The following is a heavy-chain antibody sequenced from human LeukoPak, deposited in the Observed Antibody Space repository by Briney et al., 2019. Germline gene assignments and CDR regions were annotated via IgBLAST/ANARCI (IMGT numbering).Heavy chain of an antibody. CDR1: GFTFSIYS. CDR3: ARAGPASEAPMFYFDY. D-gene: IGHD3-10*01. Sequence: NPGGSLRLSCAASGFTFSIYSMNWARQAPGKGLEWVSCITSRSDYIGYADSVKGRFTISRDNAKNSVYLQLSRLRVEDTAVYYCARAGPASEAPMFYFDYWGQGALVTVSS. J-gene: IGHJ4*02. CDR2: ITSRSDYI. V-gene: IGHV3-21*01.